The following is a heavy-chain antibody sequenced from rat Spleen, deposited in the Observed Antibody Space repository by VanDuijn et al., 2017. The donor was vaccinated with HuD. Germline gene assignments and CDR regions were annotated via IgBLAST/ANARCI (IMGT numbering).Heavy chain of an antibody. CDR3: AKDIELGEFDY. CDR1: GFTFSNYG. CDR2: ITFDGTST. D-gene: IGHD5-1*01. Sequence: EVQLVESGGGLVQPGRSMKLSCAASGFTFSNYGMAWVRQAPKKGLEWVAYITFDGTSTYYRDSVKGRFTISRDNAKSSLYLQLDSLRSEDTATYYCAKDIELGEFDYWGQGVMVTVSS. J-gene: IGHJ2*01. V-gene: IGHV5-29*01.